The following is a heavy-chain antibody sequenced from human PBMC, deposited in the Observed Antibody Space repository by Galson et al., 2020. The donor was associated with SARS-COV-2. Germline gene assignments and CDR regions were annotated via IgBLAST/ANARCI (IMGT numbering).Heavy chain of an antibody. CDR2: IWYDASNK. CDR1: GFTFSSYG. V-gene: IGHV3-33*08. CDR3: ASEGEVAAAENSLDY. D-gene: IGHD6-13*01. Sequence: QLGESLKISCAASGFTFSSYGMHWVRQAPGKGLEWVAVIWYDASNKYYADSVKGRFTISRDNSTNTLYLHMNSLRAEDTAMYYCASEGEVAAAENSLDYWGQGTLVTISS. J-gene: IGHJ4*02.